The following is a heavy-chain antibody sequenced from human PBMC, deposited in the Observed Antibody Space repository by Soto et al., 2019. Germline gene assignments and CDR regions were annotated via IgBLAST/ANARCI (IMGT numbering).Heavy chain of an antibody. CDR3: ARHKVPGLIDY. CDR2: INHSGST. Sequence: QVQLQQWGAGLLKPSETLSLTCAVYGGSFSGYYWTWIRQPPGTGLEWIGEINHSGSTNYNPSLTSRGTLSGDTSKYQFSLKLTSVTAADTAVYYCARHKVPGLIDYWGQGTLVTVSS. V-gene: IGHV4-34*01. J-gene: IGHJ4*02. CDR1: GGSFSGYY.